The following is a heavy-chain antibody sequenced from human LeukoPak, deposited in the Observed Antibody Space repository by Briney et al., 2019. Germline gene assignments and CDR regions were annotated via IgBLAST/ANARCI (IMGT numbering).Heavy chain of an antibody. CDR1: GFTFSSYG. D-gene: IGHD6-19*01. J-gene: IGHJ4*02. CDR3: AKDLAGLQWLAPCFDY. CDR2: ISYHGSDT. V-gene: IGHV3-30*18. Sequence: GGSLRLSCAASGFTFSSYGMHWVRQAPGKGPEWVAVISYHGSDTFYADSVKGRFTISRDNSKNTLYLQMNSLRVEDTAVYYCAKDLAGLQWLAPCFDYWGQGTLVTVSS.